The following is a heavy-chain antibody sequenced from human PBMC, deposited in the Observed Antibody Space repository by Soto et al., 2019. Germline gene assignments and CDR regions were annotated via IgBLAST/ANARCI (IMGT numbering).Heavy chain of an antibody. V-gene: IGHV4-59*01. CDR1: GGSISSYY. J-gene: IGHJ6*02. Sequence: SETLSLTCTVSGGSISSYYWTWIRQPPGKGLEWIGYIYYSGSTYYNPSLKSRVTISVDTSKNQFSLRLNSVTAADTAVYYCARRTVTTDYYYGMDVWGQRTTVTVSS. CDR3: ARRTVTTDYYYGMDV. CDR2: IYYSGST. D-gene: IGHD4-17*01.